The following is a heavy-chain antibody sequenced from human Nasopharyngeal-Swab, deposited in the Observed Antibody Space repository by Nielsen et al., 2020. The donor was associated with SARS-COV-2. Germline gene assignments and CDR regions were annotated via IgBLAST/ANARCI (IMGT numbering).Heavy chain of an antibody. Sequence: GESLKISCTASGFSFNNYGMHWVRQAPGKGLEWVSLISYEGSKKYYAESVEGRFTISRDFSKSTLYLQMNSLTPEDTAMYYCAKANVLFWFGQFKNDGFDIWGQGTMVAVSS. CDR2: ISYEGSKK. V-gene: IGHV3-30*18. CDR1: GFSFNNYG. D-gene: IGHD3-10*01. CDR3: AKANVLFWFGQFKNDGFDI. J-gene: IGHJ3*02.